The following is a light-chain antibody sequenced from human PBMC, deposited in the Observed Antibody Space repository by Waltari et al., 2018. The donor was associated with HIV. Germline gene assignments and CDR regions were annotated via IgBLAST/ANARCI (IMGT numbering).Light chain of an antibody. J-gene: IGLJ3*02. V-gene: IGLV2-14*03. CDR2: DVT. CDR1: SSDIGSYNY. Sequence: QSALTQPATVSGSLGQSITFSCTGTSSDIGSYNYVSWYQQHPGKAPNIIIYDVTNRPSVVSNRFSGSKSGNTASLTISGLQAEDEADYYCTSFTSSSAWVFGGGTMLTVL. CDR3: TSFTSSSAWV.